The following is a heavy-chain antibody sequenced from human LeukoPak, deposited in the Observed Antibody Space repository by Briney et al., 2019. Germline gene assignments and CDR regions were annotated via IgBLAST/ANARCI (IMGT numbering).Heavy chain of an antibody. J-gene: IGHJ6*03. Sequence: GGSLRLSCAASGFAFSKYGMYWVRQAPGKGLEWVAFIRYDGSNKYYADSVKGRFTISRDNSKNTLYLQMNSLRAEDTAVYYCARSYSSTPQYYYYYYMDVWGKGTTVTVSS. CDR1: GFAFSKYG. D-gene: IGHD6-13*01. CDR3: ARSYSSTPQYYYYYYMDV. V-gene: IGHV3-30*02. CDR2: IRYDGSNK.